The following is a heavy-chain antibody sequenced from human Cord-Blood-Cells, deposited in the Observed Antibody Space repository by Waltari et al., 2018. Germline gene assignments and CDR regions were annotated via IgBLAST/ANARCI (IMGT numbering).Heavy chain of an antibody. CDR2: IYSGGST. Sequence: EVQLVESGGGLVQPGGSLRLSCAASGFTVSSNYMSWVLQAPGKGLEWVSVIYSGGSTYYADSVKGRFTISRHNSKNTLYLQRNSLRAEDTAVYYCASTIGSYYDYWGQGTLVTVSS. CDR1: GFTVSSNY. V-gene: IGHV3-53*04. J-gene: IGHJ4*02. CDR3: ASTIGSYYDY. D-gene: IGHD1-26*01.